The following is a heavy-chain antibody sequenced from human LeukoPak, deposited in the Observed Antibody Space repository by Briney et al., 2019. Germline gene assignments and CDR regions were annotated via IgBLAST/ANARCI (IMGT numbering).Heavy chain of an antibody. V-gene: IGHV3-23*01. CDR1: GFTLRNYD. Sequence: GGSLRLSCAASGFTLRNYDMSWVRQAPGKGLEWVSGISGSGGSTNYADSVKGRFTISRDNSKNTLYLQINNLRAEDTAVYYCAKMRSSGWYYFDYWGQGTLVTVSS. D-gene: IGHD6-19*01. CDR2: ISGSGGST. J-gene: IGHJ4*02. CDR3: AKMRSSGWYYFDY.